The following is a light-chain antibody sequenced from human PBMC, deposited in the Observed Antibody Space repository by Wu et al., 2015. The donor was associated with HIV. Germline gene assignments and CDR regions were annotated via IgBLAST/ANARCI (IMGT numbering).Light chain of an antibody. V-gene: IGKV3-15*01. J-gene: IGKJ1*01. CDR1: QSVSSN. Sequence: EIVMTQSPATLSVSPGERATLSCRASQSVSSNLAWYQQKPGQAPRLLIYGASTRATDIPVRFSGSGSGTEFTLTISSLQSEDFAVYYCHQYNKWPQGTFGQGTKVEIK. CDR2: GAS. CDR3: HQYNKWPQGT.